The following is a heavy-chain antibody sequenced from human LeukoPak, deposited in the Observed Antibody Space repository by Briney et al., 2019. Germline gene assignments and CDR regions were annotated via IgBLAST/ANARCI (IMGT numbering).Heavy chain of an antibody. J-gene: IGHJ6*02. Sequence: ASVKVSCKASGYXFTGYYMHWVRQAPGQGLEWMGWINPNSGGTNYAQKFQGRVTMTRDTSISTAYMELSRLRSDDTAVYYCATLINTKNYYYGMDVWGQGTTVTVSS. D-gene: IGHD3-16*01. CDR3: ATLINTKNYYYGMDV. CDR1: GYXFTGYY. V-gene: IGHV1-2*02. CDR2: INPNSGGT.